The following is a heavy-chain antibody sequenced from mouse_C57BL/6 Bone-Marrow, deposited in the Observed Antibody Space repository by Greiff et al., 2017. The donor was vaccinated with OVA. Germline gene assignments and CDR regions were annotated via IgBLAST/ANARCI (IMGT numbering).Heavy chain of an antibody. J-gene: IGHJ2*01. CDR3: ARQGRGDFDY. Sequence: EVQGVESGGDLVKPGGSLKLSCAASGFTFSSYGMSWVRQTPDKRLEWVATISSGGSYTYYPASVKGRFTISRDNAKNTLYLQMSSLKSEDTAMYYCARQGRGDFDYWGQGTTLTVSS. V-gene: IGHV5-6*01. CDR2: ISSGGSYT. CDR1: GFTFSSYG.